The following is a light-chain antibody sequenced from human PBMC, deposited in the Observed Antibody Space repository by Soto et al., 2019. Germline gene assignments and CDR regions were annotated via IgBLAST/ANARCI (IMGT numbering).Light chain of an antibody. CDR1: QSVSSNF. CDR3: QQYDSSPRT. CDR2: GAS. Sequence: ENVLTQSPGTLSLSPGERATLSCRASQSVSSNFLAWYQQKPGQAPSLLIYGASNRATGIPDRLSGSGSGTDFTLTISRLQHEDFSVYYCQQYDSSPRTFGQGTKVEIK. V-gene: IGKV3-20*01. J-gene: IGKJ1*01.